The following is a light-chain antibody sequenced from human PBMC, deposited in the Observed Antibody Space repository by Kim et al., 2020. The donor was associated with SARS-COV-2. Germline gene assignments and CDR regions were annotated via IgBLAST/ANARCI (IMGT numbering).Light chain of an antibody. CDR3: PSRDNSLTGLV. V-gene: IGLV1-40*01. CDR2: GNN. Sequence: QSVLTQPPSASGTPGQRVTISCAGSSSNIGASDDVHWYQQLPGTAPKLLIYGNNHRPSGVPDRFSGSKSGTSASLAITGLQAEDEADYYCPSRDNSLTGLVFGGGTQLTVL. J-gene: IGLJ3*02. CDR1: SSNIGASDD.